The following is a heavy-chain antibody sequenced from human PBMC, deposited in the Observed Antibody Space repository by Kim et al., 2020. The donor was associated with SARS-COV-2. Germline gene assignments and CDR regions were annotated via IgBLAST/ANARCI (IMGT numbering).Heavy chain of an antibody. CDR3: ARDLRARYFDWLSEETLDY. V-gene: IGHV3-74*01. CDR1: GFTFSSYW. Sequence: GGSLRLSCAASGFTFSSYWMHWVRQAPGKGLVWVSRINSDGSSTSYADSVKGRFTISRDNAKNTLYLQMNSLRAEDTAVYYCARDLRARYFDWLSEETLDYWGPGTLVTVSS. CDR2: INSDGSST. D-gene: IGHD3-9*01. J-gene: IGHJ4*02.